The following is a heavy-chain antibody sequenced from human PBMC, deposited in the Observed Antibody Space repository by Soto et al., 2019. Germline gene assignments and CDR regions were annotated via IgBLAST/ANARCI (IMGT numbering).Heavy chain of an antibody. D-gene: IGHD3-3*01. CDR2: ISYDENNQ. Sequence: QVQLVESGGGVVQPGTSLRLSCAASGFAFSTFGMHWVRQAPGKGLEWVAVISYDENNQNYADSVKGRLTISRDNSNNMLYLQMNSLRHEDTALYYCAKGRTVFGVVPYYFDFWGQGTLVTVSS. J-gene: IGHJ4*02. CDR3: AKGRTVFGVVPYYFDF. CDR1: GFAFSTFG. V-gene: IGHV3-30*18.